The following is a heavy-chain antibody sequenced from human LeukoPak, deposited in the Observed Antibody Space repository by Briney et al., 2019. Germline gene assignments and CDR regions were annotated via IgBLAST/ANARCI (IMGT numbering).Heavy chain of an antibody. CDR1: GGTFSSYA. Sequence: ASVKVSCKASGGTFSSYAISWVRQAPGQGLEWMGGIIPIFGTANYAQKFQGRVTITTDESTGTAYMELSSLRSEDTAVYYCASPAPGSSSWYHWGQGTLVTVSS. CDR3: ASPAPGSSSWYH. V-gene: IGHV1-69*05. J-gene: IGHJ1*01. D-gene: IGHD6-13*01. CDR2: IIPIFGTA.